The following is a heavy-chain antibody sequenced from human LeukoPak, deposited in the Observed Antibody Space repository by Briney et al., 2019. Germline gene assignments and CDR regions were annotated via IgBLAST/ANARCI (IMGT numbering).Heavy chain of an antibody. D-gene: IGHD4-17*01. CDR1: GFSLSTSGMR. Sequence: SGPTLVNPTQTLTLTCTFSGFSLSTSGMRVSWIRQPRGKALEWLARIDWDDDKFYSTSLKTRLTISKDTSKNQVVLTMTNMDPVDTATYYCARIGGGDYDYWGQGTLVTVSS. V-gene: IGHV2-70*04. CDR2: IDWDDDK. CDR3: ARIGGGDYDY. J-gene: IGHJ4*02.